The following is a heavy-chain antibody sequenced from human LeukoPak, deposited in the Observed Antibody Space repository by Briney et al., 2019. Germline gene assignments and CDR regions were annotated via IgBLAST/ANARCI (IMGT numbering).Heavy chain of an antibody. CDR2: INHSGST. CDR1: GGSFSGYY. D-gene: IGHD3-3*01. J-gene: IGHJ5*02. V-gene: IGHV4-34*01. Sequence: SETLSLTCAVYGGSFSGYYWSWIRQPPGKGLEWIGEINHSGSTNCNPSLKSRVAISVDTSKNQFSLKLSSVTAADTAVYYCARIKGVVPIVNNWFDPWGQGTLVTVSS. CDR3: ARIKGVVPIVNNWFDP.